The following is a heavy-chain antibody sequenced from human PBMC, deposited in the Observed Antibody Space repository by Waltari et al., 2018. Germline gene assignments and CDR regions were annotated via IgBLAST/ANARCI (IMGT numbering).Heavy chain of an antibody. V-gene: IGHV4-59*01. Sequence: QVQLQESGPGLVKPSETLSLTCTVSGGSISSYYWSWIRQPPGKGLEWIGYIYYSGSTNYNPSLKSRVTRSVDTSKNQFSLKLSSVTAADTAVYYCARGSRDGYNYYYYYGMDVWGQGTTVTVSS. CDR3: ARGSRDGYNYYYYYGMDV. CDR1: GGSISSYY. CDR2: IYYSGST. J-gene: IGHJ6*02. D-gene: IGHD5-12*01.